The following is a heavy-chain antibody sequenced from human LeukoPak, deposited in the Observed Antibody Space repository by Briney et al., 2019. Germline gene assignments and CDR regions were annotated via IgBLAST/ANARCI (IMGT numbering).Heavy chain of an antibody. V-gene: IGHV1-46*01. CDR3: AKGPRITLVRGGQWYYYMDV. Sequence: ASVKVSCKASGYTFTSYYMYWVRQAPGQGLEWMGIINPSGGSTNYAQRFQGRVTVTRDTSTSTVYMELSSLRSEDTAVYYCAKGPRITLVRGGQWYYYMDVWGKGTTVTISS. CDR2: INPSGGST. D-gene: IGHD3-10*01. CDR1: GYTFTSYY. J-gene: IGHJ6*03.